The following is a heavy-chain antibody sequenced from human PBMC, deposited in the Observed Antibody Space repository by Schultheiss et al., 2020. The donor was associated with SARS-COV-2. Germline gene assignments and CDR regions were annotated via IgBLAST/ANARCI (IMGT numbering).Heavy chain of an antibody. Sequence: SETLSLTCTVSGGSVSSGSYYWSWIRQPPGKGLEWIGYIYYSGSTNYNPSLKSRVTISVDTSKNQFSLKLSSVTAADTAVYYCARDVYYYGMDVWGQGTTVTGPS. V-gene: IGHV4-61*01. CDR3: ARDVYYYGMDV. CDR2: IYYSGST. CDR1: GGSVSSGSYY. J-gene: IGHJ6*02.